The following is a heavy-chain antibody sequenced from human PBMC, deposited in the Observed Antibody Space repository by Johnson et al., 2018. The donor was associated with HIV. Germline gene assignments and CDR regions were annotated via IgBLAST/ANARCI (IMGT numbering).Heavy chain of an antibody. J-gene: IGHJ3*02. V-gene: IGHV3-23*04. Sequence: VQLVESGGGLVQPGRSLRLSCAASGFTFDDYAMHWVRQAPGKGLEWVSGISGSGGSTYYADSVKGRFTISRDNSKNTLYLQMNSLRAEDTAVYYCATGAGGAFDIWGQGTMVTVSS. CDR1: GFTFDDYA. CDR2: ISGSGGST. D-gene: IGHD3-10*01. CDR3: ATGAGGAFDI.